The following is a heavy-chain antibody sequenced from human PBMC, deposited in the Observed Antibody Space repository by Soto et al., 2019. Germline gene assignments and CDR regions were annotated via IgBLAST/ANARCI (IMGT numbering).Heavy chain of an antibody. CDR1: GYTFTSHY. J-gene: IGHJ3*02. CDR3: ARAVEVDAPDI. V-gene: IGHV1-46*01. CDR2: INSGGGTT. D-gene: IGHD6-19*01. Sequence: QVQLVQSGAEVRKPGDSVRISCTALGYTFTSHYIHWVRQAPGQGLDWVGIINSGGGTTTYAQNVQDRVTMTTDTSTSTVYMELRSLRSEDTAVYYCARAVEVDAPDIWGQGTTVTVSS.